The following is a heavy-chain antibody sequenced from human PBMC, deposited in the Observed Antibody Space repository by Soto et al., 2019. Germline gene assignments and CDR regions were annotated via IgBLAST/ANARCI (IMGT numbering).Heavy chain of an antibody. D-gene: IGHD3-3*01. V-gene: IGHV4-34*01. Sequence: QVQLQQWGAGLLKPSETLSLTCAVYGGSFSGYYWSWIRQPPGKGLEWIGEINHSGSTNYNPSLKSRVTISVDTSKNQFSLKLSSVTDADTAVYYCARVLRFLEWRTTLDVWGQGTTVTVSS. CDR3: ARVLRFLEWRTTLDV. J-gene: IGHJ6*02. CDR2: INHSGST. CDR1: GGSFSGYY.